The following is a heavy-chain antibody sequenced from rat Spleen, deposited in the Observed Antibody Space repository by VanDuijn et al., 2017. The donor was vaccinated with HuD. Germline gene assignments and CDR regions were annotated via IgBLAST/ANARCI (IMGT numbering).Heavy chain of an antibody. CDR3: TRDRYSSYGLDA. D-gene: IGHD1-2*01. V-gene: IGHV5-27*01. CDR2: ISTGGGST. J-gene: IGHJ4*01. CDR1: GFSFSDYN. Sequence: EVQLVESGGGLVQPGRSLKLSCAASGFSFSDYNMAWVRQAPKKGLEWVAYISTGGGSTYYRDSVKGRFTISRDNAKNTLYLQMNSLRSEDTATYYCTRDRYSSYGLDAWGQGASVTVSS.